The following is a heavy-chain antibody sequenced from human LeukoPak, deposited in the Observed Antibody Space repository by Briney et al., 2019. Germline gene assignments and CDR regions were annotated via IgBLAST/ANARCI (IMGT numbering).Heavy chain of an antibody. J-gene: IGHJ4*02. V-gene: IGHV4-31*03. Sequence: SETLSLTCTVSGGSISSGGYYWSWIRQHPGKGLEWIGYIYYSGSTYYNPSLKSRVTISVDTSKNQFSLKLSSVTAADTAVYYCARAPIAAAAHFDYWGQGTLVTVSS. CDR1: GGSISSGGYY. CDR3: ARAPIAAAAHFDY. CDR2: IYYSGST. D-gene: IGHD6-13*01.